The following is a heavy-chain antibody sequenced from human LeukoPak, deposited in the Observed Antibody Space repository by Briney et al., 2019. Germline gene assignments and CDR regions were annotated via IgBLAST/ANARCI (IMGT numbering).Heavy chain of an antibody. D-gene: IGHD3-22*01. V-gene: IGHV4-4*08. Sequence: SETLSLTCNVSGASISEYYWSWIRQPPGKGLEWIGDIHDSRNTNYNPSLKSRVTISLDTPKNQFSLKLSSVTAADTAVYYCTRESMNYDDSSGYYFSSPTHSWGQGTLVTVSS. CDR3: TRESMNYDDSSGYYFSSPTHS. CDR2: IHDSRNT. J-gene: IGHJ4*02. CDR1: GASISEYY.